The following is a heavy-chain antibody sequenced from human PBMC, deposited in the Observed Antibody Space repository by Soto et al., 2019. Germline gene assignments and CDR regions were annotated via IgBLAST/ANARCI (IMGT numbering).Heavy chain of an antibody. CDR1: GFSFSTYW. J-gene: IGHJ6*03. V-gene: IGHV3-7*01. Sequence: EVLLVESGGGLVQPGGSLRLSCAASGFSFSTYWMSWVHLAPGTGLEWVATIKQDAIDYYHADSVKGRFAISRDNAENSLYLQMTSLRPDDTAVYYCVRGCDRSHCPYYIDVWGTGTTVTVSS. D-gene: IGHD3-22*01. CDR3: VRGCDRSHCPYYIDV. CDR2: IKQDAIDY.